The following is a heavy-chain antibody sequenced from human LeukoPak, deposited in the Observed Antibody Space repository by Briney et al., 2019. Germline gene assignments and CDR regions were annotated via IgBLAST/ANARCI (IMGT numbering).Heavy chain of an antibody. Sequence: GGSLRLSCAASGFTFSSYAMHWVRQAPGKGLEWVALISYDGSNKYYADSVKGRFTISRDNSKNTLYLQMNSLRAEDTAVYYCARDKVVGATHFDYWGQGTLVTVSS. D-gene: IGHD1-26*01. CDR3: ARDKVVGATHFDY. CDR1: GFTFSSYA. V-gene: IGHV3-30*04. J-gene: IGHJ4*02. CDR2: ISYDGSNK.